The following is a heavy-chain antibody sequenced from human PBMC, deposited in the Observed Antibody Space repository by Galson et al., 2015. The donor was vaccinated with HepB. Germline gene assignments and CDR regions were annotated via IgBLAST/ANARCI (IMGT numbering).Heavy chain of an antibody. CDR3: ARDVDWALDY. V-gene: IGHV1-18*01. CDR1: GYTFNKYG. J-gene: IGHJ4*02. CDR2: ISTKRGNT. D-gene: IGHD3-9*01. Sequence: SVKVSCKASGYTFNKYGISWVRQAPGQGLEWMGWISTKRGNTKHAQNFQGRVTMTTETSTNTANMDLRSLRSADTAVYYCARDVDWALDYWGQGTLVTVSS.